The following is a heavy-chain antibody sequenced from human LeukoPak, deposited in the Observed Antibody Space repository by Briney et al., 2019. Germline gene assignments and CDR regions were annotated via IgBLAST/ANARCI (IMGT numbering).Heavy chain of an antibody. CDR3: VRDPSGSGFAFDS. J-gene: IGHJ4*02. CDR2: IRYDGSVT. D-gene: IGHD1-1*01. Sequence: GGSLRLSCAASGFSFSSYGMHWVRQAPGKGLEWVAVIRYDGSVTYYADSVKGRFTISRDNSEDTLYLQMNSLRAEDTAVYYCVRDPSGSGFAFDSWGQGALVTVSS. V-gene: IGHV3-33*08. CDR1: GFSFSSYG.